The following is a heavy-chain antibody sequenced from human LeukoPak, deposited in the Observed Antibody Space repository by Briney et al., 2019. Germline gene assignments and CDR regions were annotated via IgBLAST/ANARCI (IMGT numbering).Heavy chain of an antibody. D-gene: IGHD3-10*01. CDR2: IYSSGST. CDR1: GGSISNYY. V-gene: IGHV4-4*07. J-gene: IGHJ4*02. CDR3: ARGYGSGSYYMVLLPYYFDY. Sequence: SETLSLTCTVSGGSISNYYWSWIRQPAGEGLEWIGRIYSSGSTNYNPSLTSRVTMSVDTSNNQFSLKLSSVTAADTAVYYCARGYGSGSYYMVLLPYYFDYWGQGTLVTVSS.